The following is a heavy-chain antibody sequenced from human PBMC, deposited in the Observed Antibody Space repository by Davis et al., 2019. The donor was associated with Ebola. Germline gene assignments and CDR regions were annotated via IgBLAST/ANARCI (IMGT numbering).Heavy chain of an antibody. Sequence: AASVKVSCKASGGTFNSYTISWVRQAPGQGLEWMGRIIPILGIANYAQKFQGRVTITADKSTSTAYMELSSLRSEDTAVYYCARDLQQPSVAGNAYWGQGTLVTVSS. CDR2: IIPILGIA. J-gene: IGHJ4*02. D-gene: IGHD6-19*01. CDR3: ARDLQQPSVAGNAY. V-gene: IGHV1-69*04. CDR1: GGTFNSYT.